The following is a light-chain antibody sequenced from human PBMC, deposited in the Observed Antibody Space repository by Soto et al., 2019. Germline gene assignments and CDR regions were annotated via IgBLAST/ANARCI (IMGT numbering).Light chain of an antibody. J-gene: IGLJ3*02. V-gene: IGLV2-23*02. CDR1: TGDVGNYNL. CDR2: EVS. Sequence: QSALTQPASVSGSPGQPITFSGTATTGDVGNYNLFSWYQQHPGKAPHLMIYEVSKRPSGVSNRFSGSKSGNTASLTISGLQAEDEADYYCCAYAGGSVYVLFGGGTKVTVL. CDR3: CAYAGGSVYVL.